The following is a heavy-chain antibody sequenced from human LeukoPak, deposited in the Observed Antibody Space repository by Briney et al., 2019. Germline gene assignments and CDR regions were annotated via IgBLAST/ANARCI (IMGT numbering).Heavy chain of an antibody. Sequence: ASVKVSCKASGYTFTSYCISWVRQPPGQGLEWMEWISAYNGNTNYAQKLQGRVTMTTDTSTSTAYMELRSLRSDDTAVYYCARSPLQKYYDSSGYSDYWGQGTLVTVSS. CDR1: GYTFTSYC. V-gene: IGHV1-18*01. D-gene: IGHD3-22*01. CDR3: ARSPLQKYYDSSGYSDY. CDR2: ISAYNGNT. J-gene: IGHJ4*02.